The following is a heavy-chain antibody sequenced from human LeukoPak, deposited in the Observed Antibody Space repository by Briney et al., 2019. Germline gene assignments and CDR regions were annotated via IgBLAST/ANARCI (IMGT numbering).Heavy chain of an antibody. CDR2: ISWNSGSI. CDR1: GFTFDDYA. D-gene: IGHD1-20*01. J-gene: IGHJ4*02. V-gene: IGHV3-9*01. Sequence: PGGSLRLSCAASGFTFDDYAMHWVRQAPGKGLEWVSGISWNSGSIGYADSVKGRFTISRDNAKNSLYLQMNSLRAEDTALYYCAKDSAYNWNDVGYFDYWGQGTLVTVSS. CDR3: AKDSAYNWNDVGYFDY.